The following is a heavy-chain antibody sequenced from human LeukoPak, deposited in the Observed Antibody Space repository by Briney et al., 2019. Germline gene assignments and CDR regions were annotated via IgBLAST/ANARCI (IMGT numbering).Heavy chain of an antibody. CDR2: ISSSSSYI. Sequence: PGGSLRLSCAASGFDFGAYEMNWVRQAPGKGLEWVSSISSSSSYIYYADSVKGRFTISRDNAKNSLYLQMNSLRAEDTAVYYCARTVVVVAATLFDYWGQGTLVTVSS. J-gene: IGHJ4*02. D-gene: IGHD2-15*01. CDR1: GFDFGAYE. CDR3: ARTVVVVAATLFDY. V-gene: IGHV3-21*01.